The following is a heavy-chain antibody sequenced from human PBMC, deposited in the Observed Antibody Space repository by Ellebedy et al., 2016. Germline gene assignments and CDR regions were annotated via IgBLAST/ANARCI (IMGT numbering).Heavy chain of an antibody. Sequence: GGSLRLXCKGSGYSFTSYWISWVRQMPGKGLEWMGIIYPGDSDTRYSPSFQGQVTISADKSISTAYLQWSSLKASDTAMYYCARHRAYCGGDCPPGMDVWGQGTTVTVSS. J-gene: IGHJ6*02. V-gene: IGHV5-51*01. CDR3: ARHRAYCGGDCPPGMDV. CDR1: GYSFTSYW. CDR2: IYPGDSDT. D-gene: IGHD2-21*02.